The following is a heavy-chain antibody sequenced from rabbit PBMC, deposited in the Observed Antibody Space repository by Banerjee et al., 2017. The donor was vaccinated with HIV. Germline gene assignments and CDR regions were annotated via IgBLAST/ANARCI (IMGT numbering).Heavy chain of an antibody. CDR3: ARCPYGGGNGYYFNL. CDR1: GFSFSSSYY. D-gene: IGHD2-1*01. J-gene: IGHJ4*01. CDR2: VYTGSGSA. V-gene: IGHV1S40*01. Sequence: QSLEESGGDLVKPGASLTLTCTASGFSFSSSYYMCWVRQAPGKGLELIGCVYTGSGSAWYANWAKGRFTISKTSSTTVTLQMTSLTAADTATYFCARCPYGGGNGYYFNLWGPGTLVTVS.